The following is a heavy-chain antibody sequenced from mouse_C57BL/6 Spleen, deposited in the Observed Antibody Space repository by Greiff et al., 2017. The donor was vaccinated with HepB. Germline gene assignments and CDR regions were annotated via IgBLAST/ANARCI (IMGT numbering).Heavy chain of an antibody. CDR2: IDPSDSYT. J-gene: IGHJ3*01. D-gene: IGHD3-3*01. Sequence: VQLQQPGAELVMPGASVKLSCKASGYTFTSYWMHWVKQRPGQGLEWIGEIDPSDSYTNYNQKFKGKSTLTVDKSSCTAYMQLSSLTSEDSAVYYCAREGQPGFAYWGQGTLVTVSA. CDR3: AREGQPGFAY. CDR1: GYTFTSYW. V-gene: IGHV1-69*01.